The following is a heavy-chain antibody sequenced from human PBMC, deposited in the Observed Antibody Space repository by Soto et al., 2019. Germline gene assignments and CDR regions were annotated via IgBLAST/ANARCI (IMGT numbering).Heavy chain of an antibody. D-gene: IGHD4-17*01. CDR1: GGYISSFY. CDR3: AREGTVFRWYFDV. J-gene: IGHJ2*01. Sequence: QVQLQESGPGLVKPSETLSLTCTVSGGYISSFYWSWIRQPPGKGLEWIGYIYYSGSTNYNPSLKSRVTISVDTSKNQFSLKLSSVTAADTAVYYCAREGTVFRWYFDVWGRGTLVTVSS. CDR2: IYYSGST. V-gene: IGHV4-59*01.